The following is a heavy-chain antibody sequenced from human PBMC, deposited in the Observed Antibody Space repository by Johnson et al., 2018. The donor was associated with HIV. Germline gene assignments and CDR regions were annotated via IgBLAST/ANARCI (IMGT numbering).Heavy chain of an antibody. CDR2: ISGSGGST. Sequence: VQLVESGGGLVQPGGSLRLSCAASGFTFSTYAMSWVRQAPGKGLEWVSAISGSGGSTYYADSVKGRFTISRDNAKNSLYLQMNSLRAEDTALYYCAKEKKRYSSSSIFAFDSWGQGTMVTVSS. J-gene: IGHJ3*02. CDR1: GFTFSTYA. V-gene: IGHV3-23*04. D-gene: IGHD6-6*01. CDR3: AKEKKRYSSSSIFAFDS.